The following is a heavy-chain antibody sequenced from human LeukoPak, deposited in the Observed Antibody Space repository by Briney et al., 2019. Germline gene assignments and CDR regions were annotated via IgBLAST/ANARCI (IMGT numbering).Heavy chain of an antibody. CDR2: IYTSGST. J-gene: IGHJ5*02. CDR1: GGSISGYY. CDR3: ARGMGSGWYSNWFDP. Sequence: SETLSLTCTVSGGSISGYYWSWIRRPAGKGLEWIGRIYTSGSTNYNPSLKSRVTMSVDTSKNQFSLKLSSVTAADTAVYYCARGMGSGWYSNWFDPWGQGTLVTVSS. D-gene: IGHD6-19*01. V-gene: IGHV4-4*07.